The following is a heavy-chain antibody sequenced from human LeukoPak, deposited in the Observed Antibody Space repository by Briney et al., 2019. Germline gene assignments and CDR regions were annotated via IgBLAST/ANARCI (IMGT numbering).Heavy chain of an antibody. Sequence: EASVKVSCTASGYTFTGYYMHWVRQAPGQGLEWMGWINPNSGGTNYAQKFQGRVTMTRDTSISTAYMELSRLRSDDTAVYYCARLRVRGSWFDYWGQGTLVTVSS. J-gene: IGHJ4*02. V-gene: IGHV1-2*02. CDR1: GYTFTGYY. D-gene: IGHD3-10*01. CDR2: INPNSGGT. CDR3: ARLRVRGSWFDY.